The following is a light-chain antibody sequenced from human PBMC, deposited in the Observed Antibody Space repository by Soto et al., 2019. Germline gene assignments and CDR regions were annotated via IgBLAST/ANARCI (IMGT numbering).Light chain of an antibody. CDR2: EVS. CDR3: MQSTQLPPT. CDR1: QILLHITGETF. J-gene: IGKJ5*01. V-gene: IGKV2D-29*02. Sequence: DVVMTQYPLSLPFTLGQPASFSCKSSQILLHITGETFLFWYLQKPGQSPQLLIYEVSTRVSGVPDRFSGSGSGTDFTLEISRVETDDVGIYYCMQSTQLPPTVGQGTRLEIK.